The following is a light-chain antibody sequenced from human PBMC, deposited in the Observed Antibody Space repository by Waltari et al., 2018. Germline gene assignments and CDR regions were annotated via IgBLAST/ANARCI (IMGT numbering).Light chain of an antibody. CDR3: QQRNDWPLT. J-gene: IGKJ4*02. CDR1: QSVRKY. Sequence: EIVLTQSPATLSRSPGERDTLSCRASQSVRKYLAWYQQKPGQAPRLLIYDTSNRETVIPARFTGSGSGTDFTLTISNVEPEDFAVYYCQQRNDWPLTFGGGTKVEIK. V-gene: IGKV3-11*01. CDR2: DTS.